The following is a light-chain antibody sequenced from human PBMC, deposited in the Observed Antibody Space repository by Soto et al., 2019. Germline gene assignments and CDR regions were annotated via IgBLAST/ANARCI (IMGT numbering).Light chain of an antibody. Sequence: QSALTQPPSASGTPGQRVTISCSGSSSNIGTNTVNWYKQVPGTAPTLLIYTDHQRPAGVPARFSGSRSGTSASLAISGLQSEDEADYYCAAWDGSLNGVLFGGGTK. CDR1: SSNIGTNT. V-gene: IGLV1-44*01. CDR2: TDH. CDR3: AAWDGSLNGVL. J-gene: IGLJ2*01.